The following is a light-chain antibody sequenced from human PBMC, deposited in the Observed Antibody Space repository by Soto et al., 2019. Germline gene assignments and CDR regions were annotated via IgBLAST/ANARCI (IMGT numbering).Light chain of an antibody. Sequence: EIVLTQSPATLSSSPGERATLSCRASQSIDTYLAWYQQKPGQAPRLLIYDASDRATGIPARFSGSGSGTAFTLTISGLEPKDFALYYCQQRYNWPLTFGGGTKVDIE. CDR3: QQRYNWPLT. CDR2: DAS. V-gene: IGKV3-11*01. CDR1: QSIDTY. J-gene: IGKJ4*01.